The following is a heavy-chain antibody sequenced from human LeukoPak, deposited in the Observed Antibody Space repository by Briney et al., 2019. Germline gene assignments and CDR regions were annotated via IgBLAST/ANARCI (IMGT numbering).Heavy chain of an antibody. V-gene: IGHV3-23*01. Sequence: GGSLRLSCAASGFTFSSYAMSWVRQAPGKGLEWVSAISGSGGSTYYADSVKGRFTISRDNSKNTLYLQMNSLRAEDTAVYYCAKADGEYYDSSGYYYVDYWGQGTLVTVSS. J-gene: IGHJ4*02. CDR1: GFTFSSYA. CDR2: ISGSGGST. CDR3: AKADGEYYDSSGYYYVDY. D-gene: IGHD3-22*01.